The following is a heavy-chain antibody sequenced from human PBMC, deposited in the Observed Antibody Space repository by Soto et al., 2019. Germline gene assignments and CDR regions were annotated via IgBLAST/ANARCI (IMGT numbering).Heavy chain of an antibody. CDR3: ARGGGTILAPLP. CDR2: INTNSGAT. J-gene: IGHJ5*02. V-gene: IGHV1-2*02. CDR1: GYTFTGYF. Sequence: QVQLMQSGAQMKKPGASVKVSCKASGYTFTGYFMHWVRQAPGQGLEWMGWINTNSGATKYAHKFQRRETMSSDTSISAAYRELSGLTSADTAVYFCARGGGTILAPLPWGQVHLVTVAS. D-gene: IGHD3-3*01.